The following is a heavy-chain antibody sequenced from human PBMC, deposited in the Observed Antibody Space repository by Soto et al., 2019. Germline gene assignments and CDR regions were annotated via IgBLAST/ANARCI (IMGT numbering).Heavy chain of an antibody. CDR2: ISGSGGST. CDR3: AKDKLVAVAGTGDYGMDV. V-gene: IGHV3-23*01. Sequence: GGSLRLSCAASGFTFSSYAMSWVRQAPGKGLEWVSAISGSGGSTYYADSVKGRFTISRDNSKNTLYLQMNSLRAEDTAVYYWAKDKLVAVAGTGDYGMDVWGQGTTVTVSS. J-gene: IGHJ6*02. CDR1: GFTFSSYA. D-gene: IGHD6-19*01.